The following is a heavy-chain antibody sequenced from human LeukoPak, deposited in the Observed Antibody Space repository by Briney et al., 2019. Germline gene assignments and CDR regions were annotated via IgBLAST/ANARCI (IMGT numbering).Heavy chain of an antibody. V-gene: IGHV3-15*01. J-gene: IGHJ5*02. CDR1: GFTFSNAW. Sequence: GGSLRLSCAASGFTFSNAWMSWVRQAPGKGLEWVGRIKSKTDGGTTDYAAPVKGRFTISRDDSKNTLYLQMNSLKTEDTAVYYCTTDIIVVPAARTPWGQGTLVTVSS. CDR3: TTDIIVVPAARTP. CDR2: IKSKTDGGTT. D-gene: IGHD2-2*01.